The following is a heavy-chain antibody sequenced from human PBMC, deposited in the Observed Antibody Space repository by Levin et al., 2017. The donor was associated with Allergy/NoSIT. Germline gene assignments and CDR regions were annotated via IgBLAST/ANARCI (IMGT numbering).Heavy chain of an antibody. CDR1: GFTFSSYA. Sequence: GESLKISCAASGFTFSSYAMSWVRQAPGKGLEWVSAISGSGGSTYYADSVKGRFTISRDNSKNTLYLQMNSLRAEDTAVYYCAKGRSTSCYTGDYWGQGTLVTVSS. V-gene: IGHV3-23*01. D-gene: IGHD2-2*02. CDR3: AKGRSTSCYTGDY. CDR2: ISGSGGST. J-gene: IGHJ4*02.